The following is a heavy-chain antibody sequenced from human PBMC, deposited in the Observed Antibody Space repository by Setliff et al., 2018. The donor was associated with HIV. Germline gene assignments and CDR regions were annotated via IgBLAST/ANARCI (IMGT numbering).Heavy chain of an antibody. D-gene: IGHD2-2*01. CDR3: ASQSPAHDY. CDR1: GGTFSLHY. CDR2: IYHSGTT. V-gene: IGHV4-34*01. J-gene: IGHJ4*02. Sequence: SETLSLTCAVSGGTFSLHYYTWIRQSPLKGLEWIGSIYHSGTTNYNSSLKSRVTISVDTSKNQFSLKLSSVTAADTAVYYCASQSPAHDYWGQGTVVTVSS.